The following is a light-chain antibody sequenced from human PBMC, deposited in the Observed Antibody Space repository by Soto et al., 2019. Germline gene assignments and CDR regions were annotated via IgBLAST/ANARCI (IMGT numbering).Light chain of an antibody. CDR2: AAS. V-gene: IGKV1-6*01. CDR3: LQDYNYPT. J-gene: IGKJ1*01. Sequence: AIQMTQSPSSLSASVGDRVTITCRASQGIRNFLGWYQQKPGKAPKLLIYAASTLQSGVPSRFSGSGSGTDFTLTISSLQPEDFATYYCLQDYNYPTFGQGTKVEVK. CDR1: QGIRNF.